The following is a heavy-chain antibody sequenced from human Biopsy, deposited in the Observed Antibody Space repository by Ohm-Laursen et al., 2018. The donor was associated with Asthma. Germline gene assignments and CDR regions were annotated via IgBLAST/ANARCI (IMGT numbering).Heavy chain of an antibody. Sequence: SLRLSCAASGITFSTYGMHWVRQAPGKGLEWVSFIWYDGRKKTYADSVKGRFTISRGNSKNTLYLQMNSLRAEDTAVYYCARVFESSEWGPFYHFGLDVWGQGTTVAVSS. J-gene: IGHJ6*02. CDR1: GITFSTYG. V-gene: IGHV3-33*01. D-gene: IGHD6-25*01. CDR2: IWYDGRKK. CDR3: ARVFESSEWGPFYHFGLDV.